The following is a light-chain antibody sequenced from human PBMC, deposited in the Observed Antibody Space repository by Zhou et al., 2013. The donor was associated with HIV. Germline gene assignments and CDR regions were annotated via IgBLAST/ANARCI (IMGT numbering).Light chain of an antibody. CDR1: QSVSSTY. CDR3: QQYGDSPNT. CDR2: DAS. Sequence: EIVLTQSPGTLSLSPGERATLFCRASQSVSSTYLAWYQQKPGQAPRLLIYDASSRATDIPDRFSGSGSGTDFTLTISRLEPEDFAVYYCQQYGDSPNTFGQGTKLEIK. J-gene: IGKJ2*01. V-gene: IGKV3-20*01.